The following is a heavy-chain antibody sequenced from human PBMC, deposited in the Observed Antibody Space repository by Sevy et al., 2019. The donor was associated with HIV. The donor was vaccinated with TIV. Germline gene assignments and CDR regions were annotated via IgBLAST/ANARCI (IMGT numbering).Heavy chain of an antibody. Sequence: GGSLRLSCAASGFTFSGAAMFWVRQASGKGLEWIGRIRSKAKNYATVYGASVKGRFIISRDDSKNTTYLQMNSLKIEDMAVYYCTAGDLGRFDYWGRGSLVTVSS. CDR2: IRSKAKNYAT. CDR3: TAGDLGRFDY. CDR1: GFTFSGAA. D-gene: IGHD3-16*01. J-gene: IGHJ4*02. V-gene: IGHV3-73*01.